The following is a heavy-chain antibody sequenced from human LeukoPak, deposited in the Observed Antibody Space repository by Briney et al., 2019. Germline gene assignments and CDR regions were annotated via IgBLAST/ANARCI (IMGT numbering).Heavy chain of an antibody. V-gene: IGHV1-2*02. D-gene: IGHD3-3*01. CDR1: GYTFTGYY. CDR2: INPNSGGT. Sequence: ASVKVSCKASGYTFTGYYMHWVRQAPGQGLEWMGWINPNSGGTNYAQKFQGRVTMTRDTSISTAYMELSRLRSDDTAVYCCARDCFGFFNWFDPWGQGTLVTVSS. J-gene: IGHJ5*02. CDR3: ARDCFGFFNWFDP.